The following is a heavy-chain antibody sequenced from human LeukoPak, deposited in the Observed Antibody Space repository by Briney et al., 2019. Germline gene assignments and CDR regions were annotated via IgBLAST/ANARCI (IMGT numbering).Heavy chain of an antibody. V-gene: IGHV7-4-1*02. CDR3: ARDEVEYYDFWSGHLNWFDP. CDR1: GYTFTSYA. CDR2: INTNTGNP. Sequence: ASVKVSCKASGYTFTSYAMNWVRQAPGQGLEWMGWINTNTGNPTYAQGFTGRFVFSLDTSVSTAYLQISSLKAEDTAVYYCARDEVEYYDFWSGHLNWFDPWGQGTLVTVSS. D-gene: IGHD3-3*01. J-gene: IGHJ5*02.